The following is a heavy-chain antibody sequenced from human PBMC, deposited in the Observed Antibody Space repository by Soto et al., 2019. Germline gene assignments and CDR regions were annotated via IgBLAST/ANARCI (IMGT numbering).Heavy chain of an antibody. CDR3: ERTTPRRVVLFDY. Sequence: GGSLILSCAASGFTFSSYGMHWVRQAPGKGLEWVAVIWYDGSNKYYADSVKGRFTISRDNSKNTLYLQMNSLRAEDTAVYYCERTTPRRVVLFDYWGQGTLVTVSS. D-gene: IGHD2-2*01. CDR2: IWYDGSNK. J-gene: IGHJ4*02. CDR1: GFTFSSYG. V-gene: IGHV3-33*01.